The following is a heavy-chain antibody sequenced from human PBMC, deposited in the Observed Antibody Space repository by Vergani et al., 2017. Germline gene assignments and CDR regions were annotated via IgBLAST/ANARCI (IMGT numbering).Heavy chain of an antibody. CDR1: GSYFSTSW. Sequence: EVQLVQSGAEVKKAGESLKISCKGSGSYFSTSWIGWVRQMPGKGLEWMGLIYPGDSDTRYSPSFQGQVTISVDKSISTAYLQWSRLKASDTAMYYCARHSAYSDTRGYQCIHHWGQGTLVIVSS. V-gene: IGHV5-51*01. CDR3: ARHSAYSDTRGYQCIHH. CDR2: IYPGDSDT. J-gene: IGHJ1*01. D-gene: IGHD3-22*01.